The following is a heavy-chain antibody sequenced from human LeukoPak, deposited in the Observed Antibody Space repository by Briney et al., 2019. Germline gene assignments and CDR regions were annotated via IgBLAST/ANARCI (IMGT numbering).Heavy chain of an antibody. CDR2: IYYSGST. CDR1: GGSISSYY. CDR3: ARQLFGCSSTSCYGWYFDL. Sequence: PSETLSLTCTVSGGSISSYYWSWIRQPPGKGLEWIGYIYYSGSTNYNPPLKSRVTISVDTSKNQFSLKLSSVTAADTAVYYCARQLFGCSSTSCYGWYFDLWGRGTLVTVSS. D-gene: IGHD2-2*01. J-gene: IGHJ2*01. V-gene: IGHV4-59*08.